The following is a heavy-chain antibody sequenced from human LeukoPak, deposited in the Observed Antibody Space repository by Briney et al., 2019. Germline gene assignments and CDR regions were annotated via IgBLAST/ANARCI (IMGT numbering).Heavy chain of an antibody. CDR1: GFTFSSYW. V-gene: IGHV3-7*01. D-gene: IGHD6-6*01. CDR3: ARDRYSSSYDAFDI. CDR2: IKQDGSEK. J-gene: IGHJ3*02. Sequence: GGSLRLSCAASGFTFSSYWMSWVRQAPGKGLEWAANIKQDGSEKYYVDSVKGRFTISRDNAKNSLYLQMNSLRAEDTAVYYCARDRYSSSYDAFDIWGQGTMVTVSS.